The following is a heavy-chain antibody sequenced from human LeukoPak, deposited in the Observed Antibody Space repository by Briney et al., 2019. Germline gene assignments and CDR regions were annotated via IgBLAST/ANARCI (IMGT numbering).Heavy chain of an antibody. CDR3: VRDGGTDWYDP. V-gene: IGHV3-7*01. D-gene: IGHD3-16*01. CDR1: GFTISDYW. Sequence: GGSLRLSCAASGFTISDYWMTWVRQAPGKGLEWVANIKQDGSEKTYVDSVKGRFTISRDNAKNSIFLQMNSRRVEDMAMYYCVRDGGTDWYDPWGQGTLVSVSS. J-gene: IGHJ5*02. CDR2: IKQDGSEK.